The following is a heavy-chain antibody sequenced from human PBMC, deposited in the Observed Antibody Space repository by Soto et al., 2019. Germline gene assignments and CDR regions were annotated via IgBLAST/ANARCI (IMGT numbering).Heavy chain of an antibody. CDR3: ARDRLPVPASDTRSSWFDP. CDR1: GYTFTTYA. CDR2: INAGNGNT. J-gene: IGHJ5*02. D-gene: IGHD5-18*01. Sequence: QVQLVQSGAEEKKPGASVKVSCKASGYTFTTYAMHWVRQAPGQRLEWMGWINAGNGNTKYSQKFQGRVTITRDTSASTAYMELSSLRSEDTAVYYCARDRLPVPASDTRSSWFDPWGQGTLVTVSS. V-gene: IGHV1-3*05.